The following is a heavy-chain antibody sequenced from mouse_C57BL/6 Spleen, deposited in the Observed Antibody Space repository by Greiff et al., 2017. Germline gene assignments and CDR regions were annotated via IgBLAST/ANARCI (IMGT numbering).Heavy chain of an antibody. V-gene: IGHV14-4*01. CDR1: GFNIKDDY. J-gene: IGHJ3*01. D-gene: IGHD2-4*01. CDR2: IDPENGDT. Sequence: VHVKQSGAELVRPGASVKLSCTASGFNIKDDYMHWVKQRPEQGLEWIGWIDPENGDTEYASKFQGKATITADTSSNTAYLQLSSLTSEDTAVYYCTTVYDYAWFAYWGQGTLVTVSA. CDR3: TTVYDYAWFAY.